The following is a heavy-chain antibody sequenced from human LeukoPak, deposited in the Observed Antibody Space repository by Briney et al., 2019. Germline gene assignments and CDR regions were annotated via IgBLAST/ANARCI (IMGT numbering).Heavy chain of an antibody. Sequence: GGSLRLSCAASGFTFSSYAMSWVRQAPGKGLEWVSATSGSGGSTYYADSVKGRFTISRDNSKNTLYLQMNSLRAEDTAVYYCAKGTYGSGSYYNSWGQGTLVTVSS. J-gene: IGHJ4*02. CDR3: AKGTYGSGSYYNS. V-gene: IGHV3-23*01. CDR1: GFTFSSYA. CDR2: TSGSGGST. D-gene: IGHD3-10*01.